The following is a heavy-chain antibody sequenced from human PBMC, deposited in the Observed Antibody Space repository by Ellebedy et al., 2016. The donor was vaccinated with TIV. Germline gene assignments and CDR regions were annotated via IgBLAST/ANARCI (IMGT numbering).Heavy chain of an antibody. Sequence: GESLKISCVASGFTFSSYTMSWVRQAPGKGLEWVSAISGSGGSTYYADSVKGRFTISRDNSKDTLYLQMNSLRGDDTAVYYCAKEAWFLFGVYCTTTRCYSDYWGQGTLLTVSS. CDR2: ISGSGGST. J-gene: IGHJ4*02. CDR1: GFTFSSYT. V-gene: IGHV3-23*01. CDR3: AKEAWFLFGVYCTTTRCYSDY. D-gene: IGHD2-2*01.